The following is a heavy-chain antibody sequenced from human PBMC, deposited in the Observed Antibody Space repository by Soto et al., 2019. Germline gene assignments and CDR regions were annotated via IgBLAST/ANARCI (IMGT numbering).Heavy chain of an antibody. V-gene: IGHV1-24*01. CDR2: FDPEDGET. CDR1: GYTLTELS. Sequence: GASAKVSCKVSGYTLTELSMHWVRQAPGKGLEWMGGFDPEDGETIYAQKFQGRVTMTEDTSTDTAYMELSSLRSEDTAVYYCATIPERGYSYGFFAFDIWGQGTMVTVSS. J-gene: IGHJ3*02. D-gene: IGHD5-18*01. CDR3: ATIPERGYSYGFFAFDI.